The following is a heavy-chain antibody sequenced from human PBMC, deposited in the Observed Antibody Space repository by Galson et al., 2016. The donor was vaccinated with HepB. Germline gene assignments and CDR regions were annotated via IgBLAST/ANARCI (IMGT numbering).Heavy chain of an antibody. Sequence: SLRLSCAASGFTLSDYWMAWVRQAPGKGLEWVADIKRDGSQKQYVESVKGRFTISRDNAEASVYLQMNSLRAGDTAIYYCARDTHDYRRSNNYWGAFDIWGQGTMVTVSS. CDR2: IKRDGSQK. CDR3: ARDTHDYRRSNNYWGAFDI. CDR1: GFTLSDYW. D-gene: IGHD5-12*01. V-gene: IGHV3-7*03. J-gene: IGHJ3*02.